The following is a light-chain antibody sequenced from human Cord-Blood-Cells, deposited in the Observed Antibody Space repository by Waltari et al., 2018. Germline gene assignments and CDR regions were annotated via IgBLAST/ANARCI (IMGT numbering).Light chain of an antibody. CDR2: EVS. CDR3: CSYAGSSTWV. V-gene: IGLV2-23*02. Sequence: QSALTQPAPLSGSPGPSITISCTGTSSDVGSYNLVSWYQQHPGKAPTLMIYEVSKRPSGVSNRFSGSKSGNTASLTISGLQAEDEADYYCCSYAGSSTWVFGGGTKLTVL. CDR1: SSDVGSYNL. J-gene: IGLJ3*02.